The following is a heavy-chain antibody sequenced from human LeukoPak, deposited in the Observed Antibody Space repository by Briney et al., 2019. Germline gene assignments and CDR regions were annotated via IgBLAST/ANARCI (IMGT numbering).Heavy chain of an antibody. D-gene: IGHD3-3*01. J-gene: IGHJ6*03. Sequence: SETLSLTCTVSGGSISSYYWSWIRQPAGKGLEWIGRIYTSGSTNYNPSLKSRVTMSVDTTKNQFSLKLSSVTAADTAVYYCARDQYEWLAPYYYYYMDVWGKGTTVTVSS. CDR1: GGSISSYY. CDR2: IYTSGST. V-gene: IGHV4-4*07. CDR3: ARDQYEWLAPYYYYYMDV.